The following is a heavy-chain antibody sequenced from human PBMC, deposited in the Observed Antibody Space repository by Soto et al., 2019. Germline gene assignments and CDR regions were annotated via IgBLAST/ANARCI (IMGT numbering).Heavy chain of an antibody. CDR3: ARDGTFDV. Sequence: EVQLVESGGGLVQPGGSPRLSCAASGFTVSSKYMNWVRQAPGKGLEWVSVIYSGGSTYYADSVKGRFTISRDNSKNTLYLQMNRLRAEDTAVYYCARDGTFDVWGRGTLVTVSS. V-gene: IGHV3-66*01. D-gene: IGHD1-26*01. CDR2: IYSGGST. CDR1: GFTVSSKY. J-gene: IGHJ2*01.